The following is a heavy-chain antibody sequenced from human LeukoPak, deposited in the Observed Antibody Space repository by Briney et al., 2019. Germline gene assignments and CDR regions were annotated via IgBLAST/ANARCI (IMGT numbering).Heavy chain of an antibody. V-gene: IGHV1-18*01. CDR2: ISTYKGNT. CDR1: VYTFSSYS. D-gene: IGHD6-19*01. CDR3: ARVTVGGWGFDF. Sequence: ASVEVSCKASVYTFSSYSIICVRQAPGQGLEWMGCISTYKGNTNYAQNLQGRVTMTTDTSTNTAYMELRSLRPDDTAVYYCARVTVGGWGFDFWGQGTLVAVSS. J-gene: IGHJ4*02.